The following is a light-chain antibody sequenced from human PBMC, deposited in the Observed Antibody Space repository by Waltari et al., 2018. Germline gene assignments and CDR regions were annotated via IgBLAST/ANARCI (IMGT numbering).Light chain of an antibody. V-gene: IGKV3-20*01. CDR3: QQYVSSPLT. CDR1: QSVSSTY. J-gene: IGKJ4*01. Sequence: RAPLSCRTSQSVSSTYIAWYQQKPGQTPRLLIYGASNRATGIPDRFSGSGSGTDFTLTISRLEPEDSAVYYCQQYVSSPLTFGGGTKVEIK. CDR2: GAS.